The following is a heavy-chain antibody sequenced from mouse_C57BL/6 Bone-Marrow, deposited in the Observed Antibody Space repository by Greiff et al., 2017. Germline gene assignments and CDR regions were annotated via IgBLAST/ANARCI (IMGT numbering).Heavy chain of an antibody. V-gene: IGHV1-39*01. CDR2: LNPNYGTT. D-gene: IGHD2-5*01. Sequence: VQLQQSGPELVKPGASVKISCKASGYSFTDYNMNWVKQSNGKSLEWIGVLNPNYGTTSYNQKLKGKATLTVDQSSSTADMQLNSLTSEDSAVYYCARGRAYDSNDGRGLCAYWGQGTLVTVSA. J-gene: IGHJ3*01. CDR3: ARGRAYDSNDGRGLCAY. CDR1: GYSFTDYN.